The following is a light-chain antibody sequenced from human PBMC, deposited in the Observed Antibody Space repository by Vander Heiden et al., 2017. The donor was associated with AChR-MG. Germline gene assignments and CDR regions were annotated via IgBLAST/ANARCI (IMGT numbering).Light chain of an antibody. V-gene: IGLV3-19*01. Sequence: STELTHDPPVSVALGQTVKITCQGDSLRSFSATWYQLKSGQAPLLVIYEKNNRPSGIPDRVSGSGSGKTASLTITGAQAEDESYYYCCSRDNSDVIFGGGTTLTVL. CDR2: EKN. CDR1: SLRSFS. J-gene: IGLJ2*01. CDR3: CSRDNSDVI.